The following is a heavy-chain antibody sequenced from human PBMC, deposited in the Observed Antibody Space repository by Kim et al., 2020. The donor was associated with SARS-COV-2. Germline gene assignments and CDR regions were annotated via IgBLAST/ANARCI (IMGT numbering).Heavy chain of an antibody. D-gene: IGHD2-15*01. V-gene: IGHV3-23*01. CDR2: GSGGST. CDR3: AKGYCNS. Sequence: GSGGSTSYADSVKGRFTISRDDSKSTLFLQMNSLRAEDTAIYYCAKGYCNSWGQGTLVTVSS. J-gene: IGHJ5*02.